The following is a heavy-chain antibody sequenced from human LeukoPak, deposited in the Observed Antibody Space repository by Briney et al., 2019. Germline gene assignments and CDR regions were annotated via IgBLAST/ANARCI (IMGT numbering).Heavy chain of an antibody. J-gene: IGHJ4*02. CDR1: GFTFSNYW. V-gene: IGHV3-30*18. CDR3: AKVQCGDDCYWGDYFDL. D-gene: IGHD2-21*02. CDR2: ISYDGNNK. Sequence: GGSLRLSCATSGFTFSNYWMSWVRQAPGKGLEWVAVISYDGNNKYYADSVKGRFTISRDNSKNTLYLQMNSLRAEDTAVYYCAKVQCGDDCYWGDYFDLWGQGTLVTVSS.